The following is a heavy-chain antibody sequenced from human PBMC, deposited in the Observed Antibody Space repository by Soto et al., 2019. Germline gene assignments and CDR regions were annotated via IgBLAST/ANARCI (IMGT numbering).Heavy chain of an antibody. J-gene: IGHJ4*02. Sequence: SETLSLSSAVSGGTITSNNWWNWVRQPPGKGLEWIGEIYHSASTNYNPSLKSRITISISTSKNQFSLKLTSVTAADTAVYYCAREGGDGIDYWGQGTLVTVSS. D-gene: IGHD3-16*01. V-gene: IGHV4-4*02. CDR1: GGTITSNNW. CDR2: IYHSAST. CDR3: AREGGDGIDY.